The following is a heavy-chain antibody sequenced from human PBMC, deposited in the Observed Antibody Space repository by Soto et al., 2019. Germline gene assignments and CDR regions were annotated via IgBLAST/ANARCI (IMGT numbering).Heavy chain of an antibody. CDR2: IDGTGSDA. J-gene: IGHJ4*02. Sequence: EVQLLESGGGLVQPGGSLRLSCAASGFTFSSYAMSWVRQAPGQGLEWVSAIDGTGSDAYYADSVKGRFTISRDNSRNTLTLQMNSLRAEDTAVYYCANIFRTLYTATPSLDFWGQVTLVTVSS. V-gene: IGHV3-23*01. CDR1: GFTFSSYA. D-gene: IGHD2-15*01. CDR3: ANIFRTLYTATPSLDF.